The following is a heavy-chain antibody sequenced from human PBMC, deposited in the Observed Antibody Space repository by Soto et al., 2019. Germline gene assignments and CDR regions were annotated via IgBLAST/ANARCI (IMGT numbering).Heavy chain of an antibody. Sequence: GGSLRLSCAASGFTFSSYGMHWVRQAPGKGLEWVAVISYDGSNKYYADSVKGRFTISRDNSKNTLYLQMNSLRAEDTAVYYCAKDIDDFWSGHREVDYWGQGTLVTVSS. J-gene: IGHJ4*02. CDR3: AKDIDDFWSGHREVDY. CDR2: ISYDGSNK. V-gene: IGHV3-30*18. CDR1: GFTFSSYG. D-gene: IGHD3-3*01.